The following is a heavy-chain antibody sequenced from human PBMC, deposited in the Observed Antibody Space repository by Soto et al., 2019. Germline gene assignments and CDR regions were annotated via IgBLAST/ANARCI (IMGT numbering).Heavy chain of an antibody. J-gene: IGHJ4*02. CDR2: INHSGGT. Sequence: SETLSLTCAVYGGSFSGYYWSWIRQPPGKGLEWIGEINHSGGTNYNPSLKSRVTISVDTSKNQFSLKLSSVTAADTAVYYCARGFSHGSGSRPYYFDFWGQGTRVTVSS. V-gene: IGHV4-34*01. D-gene: IGHD3-10*01. CDR3: ARGFSHGSGSRPYYFDF. CDR1: GGSFSGYY.